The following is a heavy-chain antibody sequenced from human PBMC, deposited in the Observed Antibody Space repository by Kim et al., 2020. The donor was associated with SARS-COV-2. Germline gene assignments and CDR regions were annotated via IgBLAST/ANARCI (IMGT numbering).Heavy chain of an antibody. D-gene: IGHD5-12*01. CDR2: INAGNGNT. Sequence: ASVKVSCRASGYTFTNFAMHWVRQAPGQSLEWMGWINAGNGNTEYSQKFQGRVTITSDTSASTAYMELTSLISEDTAVYYCARGPLYRGNDWEGLFDPWGQGTLVTVSS. J-gene: IGHJ5*02. CDR3: ARGPLYRGNDWEGLFDP. V-gene: IGHV1-3*01. CDR1: GYTFTNFA.